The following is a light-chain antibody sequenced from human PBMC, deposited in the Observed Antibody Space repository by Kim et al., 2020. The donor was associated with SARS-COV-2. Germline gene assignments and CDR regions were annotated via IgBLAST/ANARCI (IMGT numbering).Light chain of an antibody. V-gene: IGLV3-19*01. CDR2: GSN. Sequence: SSELTQDPPVSVALGQTVRITCQGDILRSYYASWYQQKPGQAPLLLIYGSNNRPAGIPDRFSASSSGDATSLIITGAQAEDEAQYYCCSRDSTGDLMIFGGGTQLTVL. J-gene: IGLJ2*01. CDR3: CSRDSTGDLMI. CDR1: ILRSYY.